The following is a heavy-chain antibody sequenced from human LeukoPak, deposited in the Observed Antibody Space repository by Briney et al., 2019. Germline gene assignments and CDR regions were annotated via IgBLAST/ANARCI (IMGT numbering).Heavy chain of an antibody. CDR1: GFTVSSNY. D-gene: IGHD2-2*01. Sequence: GGSLRLSCAASGFTVSSNYMSWVRQAPGKGLEWVSVIYSGGSTYYADSVKGRFTISRDNSKNTLYLQMNSLRAEDTAVYYCAKVGGYCSSTSCQYYFDYWGQGTLVTVSS. V-gene: IGHV3-53*01. CDR3: AKVGGYCSSTSCQYYFDY. CDR2: IYSGGST. J-gene: IGHJ4*02.